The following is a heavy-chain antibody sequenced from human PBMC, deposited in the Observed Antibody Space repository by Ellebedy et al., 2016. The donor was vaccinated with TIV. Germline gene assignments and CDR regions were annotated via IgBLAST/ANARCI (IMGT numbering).Heavy chain of an antibody. CDR3: ARDKIVGPSNFDY. V-gene: IGHV3-30*04. CDR2: ISYDGSNK. Sequence: GESLKISCAASGFTFSTYPMHWVRQAPGKGLEWVAAISYDGSNKFYADSVKGRFTISRDDSKSTLYLQMNSLRAEDTAVYYCARDKIVGPSNFDYWGQGTLVTVSS. CDR1: GFTFSTYP. D-gene: IGHD1-26*01. J-gene: IGHJ4*02.